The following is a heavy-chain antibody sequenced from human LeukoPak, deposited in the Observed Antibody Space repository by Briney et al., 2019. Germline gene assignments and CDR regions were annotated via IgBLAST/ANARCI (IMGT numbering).Heavy chain of an antibody. CDR1: GFTFSSYS. CDR2: ISTSSSII. D-gene: IGHD2-15*01. CDR3: IKDMGYCSGGSCYRWFDS. V-gene: IGHV3-48*01. Sequence: PGGSLRLSCAASGFTFSSYSMSWVRQAPGKGLEWVSYISTSSSIIYYADSVKGRSTISRDDAKNSVSLQMNSLRAEDTAVYYCIKDMGYCSGGSCYRWFDSWGQGTLVTVSS. J-gene: IGHJ5*01.